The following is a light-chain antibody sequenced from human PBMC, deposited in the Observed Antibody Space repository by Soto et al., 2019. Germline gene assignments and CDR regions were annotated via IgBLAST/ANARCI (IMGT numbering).Light chain of an antibody. CDR2: GAS. CDR3: RQYDSSPSYT. CDR1: QSVSSSSY. V-gene: IGKV3-20*01. J-gene: IGKJ2*01. Sequence: EIVLTQSPGTLSLSPGERATLSCRASQSVSSSSYLAWYQQKPGQAPRLLIYGASSRATGIPDRFSGGRSARDYSLTISRLVDEDFVAYYCRQYDSSPSYTFGQGTKLEIK.